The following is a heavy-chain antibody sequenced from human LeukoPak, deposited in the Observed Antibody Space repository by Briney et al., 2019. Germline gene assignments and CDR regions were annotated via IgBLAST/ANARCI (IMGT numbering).Heavy chain of an antibody. J-gene: IGHJ4*02. CDR2: ISGSGGST. V-gene: IGHV3-23*01. CDR3: AKELLAAAGTPGDY. CDR1: GFTFNTYA. D-gene: IGHD6-13*01. Sequence: PGGSLRLSCAASGFTFNTYAMSWVRQAPGKGLEWISSISGSGGSTYYEDSVKGRFTISRDNSRNTLYLQMNSLRAEDTAVYYCAKELLAAAGTPGDYWGQGTLVTVSS.